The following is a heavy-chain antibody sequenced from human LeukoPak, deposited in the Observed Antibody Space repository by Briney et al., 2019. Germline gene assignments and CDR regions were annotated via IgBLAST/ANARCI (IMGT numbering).Heavy chain of an antibody. CDR2: ISWNSGSI. V-gene: IGHV3-9*01. D-gene: IGHD2-2*02. Sequence: LPGGSLRLSCAASGFTFDDYAMHWVRQAPGKGLEWVSGISWNSGSIGYADSVKGRFTISRDNAKNSLFLQMNGLRADDTAVYYCARADFCNSTSCYTAEYFQHWGPGTLVTVSS. CDR3: ARADFCNSTSCYTAEYFQH. CDR1: GFTFDDYA. J-gene: IGHJ1*01.